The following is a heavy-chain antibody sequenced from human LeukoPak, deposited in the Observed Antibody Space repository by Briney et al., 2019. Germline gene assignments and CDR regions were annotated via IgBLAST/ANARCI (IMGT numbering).Heavy chain of an antibody. CDR2: IYHSGST. CDR3: AIGTMVRGVIG. CDR1: GSSISSSTW. Sequence: SGTLSLTCAVSGSSISSSTWWSWVRQPPGKGLEWIGEIYHSGSTNYNSSLMSRVTISVDKSKNQFSLKLSSVTAADTAVYYCAIGTMVRGVIGWGQGTLVTVSS. J-gene: IGHJ4*02. V-gene: IGHV4-4*02. D-gene: IGHD3-10*01.